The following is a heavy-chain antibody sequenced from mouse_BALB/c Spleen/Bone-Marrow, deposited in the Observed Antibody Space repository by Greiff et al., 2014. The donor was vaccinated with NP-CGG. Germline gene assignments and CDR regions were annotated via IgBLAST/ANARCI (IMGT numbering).Heavy chain of an antibody. CDR3: ARGDGNYPFYAMDY. CDR1: GYAFSSYW. D-gene: IGHD2-1*01. V-gene: IGHV1-80*01. J-gene: IGHJ4*01. CDR2: IYPGDGDT. Sequence: QVQLKESGAELVRPGSSVKISCKASGYAFSSYWVNWGKERPGQGLEGIGQIYPGDGDTNYNGKFKGKATLTADKSSSTAYMQLSSLTSEDSAVYFCARGDGNYPFYAMDYWGQGTSVTVSS.